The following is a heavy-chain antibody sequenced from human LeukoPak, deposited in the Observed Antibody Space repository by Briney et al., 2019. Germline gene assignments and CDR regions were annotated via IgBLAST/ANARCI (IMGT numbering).Heavy chain of an antibody. Sequence: SETLSLTCTVSGGSIGTSTYYWAWIRQPPGKGLEWIGNSYYSGSTYYNPSLKSRVTISVDTSKNQFSLKVSSVTAADTAVYYCARAPRGVVVKSDAFDIWGQGTMVTVSS. CDR3: ARAPRGVVVKSDAFDI. D-gene: IGHD2-15*01. V-gene: IGHV4-39*07. CDR1: GGSIGTSTYY. J-gene: IGHJ3*02. CDR2: SYYSGST.